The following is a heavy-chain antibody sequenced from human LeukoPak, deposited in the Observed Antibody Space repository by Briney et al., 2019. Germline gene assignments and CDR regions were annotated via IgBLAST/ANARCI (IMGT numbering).Heavy chain of an antibody. J-gene: IGHJ4*02. CDR1: GLTFSRYA. D-gene: IGHD4-17*01. CDR2: ISKDGNNI. Sequence: SGGSLRLSCAASGLTFSRYAMHWVRQAPGKGLEWVAIISKDGNNIYYADSVKGRFTISRDNSKNTLYLQVESLRAEDTAMYYCARNDYGDYYFDYWGLGTLVTVSS. CDR3: ARNDYGDYYFDY. V-gene: IGHV3-30-3*01.